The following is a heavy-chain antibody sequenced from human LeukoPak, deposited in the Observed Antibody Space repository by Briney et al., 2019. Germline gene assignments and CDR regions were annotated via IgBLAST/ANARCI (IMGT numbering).Heavy chain of an antibody. J-gene: IGHJ4*02. Sequence: KPSETLSLTCTVSGGSISSYYWSWIRQPPGKGLEWIGYIYYSGSTNYNPSLKSRVTISVDTSISTAYLQWSSLKASDTAMYYCARLTGQGRITMVRGARGDYWGQGTLVTVSS. CDR3: ARLTGQGRITMVRGARGDY. CDR1: GGSISSYY. D-gene: IGHD3-10*01. V-gene: IGHV4-59*12. CDR2: IYYSGST.